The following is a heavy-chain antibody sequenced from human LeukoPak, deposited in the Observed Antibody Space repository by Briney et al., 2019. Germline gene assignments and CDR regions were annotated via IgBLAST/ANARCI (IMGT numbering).Heavy chain of an antibody. Sequence: KPGGSLRLSCAASGLTFSDYYMSWIRQAPGRGLEWVSYISSSNSYTNYADSVKGRFYADSVKGRFTISRDNAKNSLYLQMNSLRAEDTAVYYCASLTYYFDSSGYYPGYFQHWGQGTLVTVSS. CDR3: ASLTYYFDSSGYYPGYFQH. D-gene: IGHD3-22*01. V-gene: IGHV3-11*03. CDR2: ISSSNSYT. J-gene: IGHJ1*01. CDR1: GLTFSDYY.